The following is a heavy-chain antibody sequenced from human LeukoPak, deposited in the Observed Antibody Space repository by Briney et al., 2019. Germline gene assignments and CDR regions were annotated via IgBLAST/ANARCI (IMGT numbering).Heavy chain of an antibody. CDR3: ARAKGIAVAGPDAFDI. Sequence: GGSLRLSCAASGFTFSSYSMNWVRQAPGKGLEWVSSISSSSSYIYYADSVKGRFTISRDNAKNSLYLQMNSLRAEDTAVYYCARAKGIAVAGPDAFDIWGQGTMVTVSS. D-gene: IGHD6-19*01. CDR1: GFTFSSYS. CDR2: ISSSSSYI. V-gene: IGHV3-21*01. J-gene: IGHJ3*02.